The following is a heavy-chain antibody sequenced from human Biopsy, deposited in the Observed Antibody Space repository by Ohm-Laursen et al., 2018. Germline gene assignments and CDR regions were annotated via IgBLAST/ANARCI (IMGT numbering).Heavy chain of an antibody. CDR3: ATAIDRRFDY. Sequence: SLRLSCTASGFTFSDYYMSWIRQAPGKGLEFISYISSSSGTIPYADSVKGRFTISRDNAKKSLYLQLNSLRAEDTAVYYCATAIDRRFDYWGQGTLVTVSS. CDR2: ISSSSGTI. J-gene: IGHJ4*02. D-gene: IGHD3-22*01. V-gene: IGHV3-11*01. CDR1: GFTFSDYY.